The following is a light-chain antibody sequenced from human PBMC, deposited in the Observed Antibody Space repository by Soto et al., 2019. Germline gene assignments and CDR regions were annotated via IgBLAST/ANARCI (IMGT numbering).Light chain of an antibody. CDR1: SSDVGAYDY. V-gene: IGLV2-14*01. J-gene: IGLJ1*01. Sequence: QSALTQPASVSGSPGQSITISCTGTSSDVGAYDYVSWYQQHPDKAPKLIIYVVSNRPSGVSNCFSGSKSGNTASLTISGLQAEDEADYYCSLYTSSDTPYVFGTGTKLTVL. CDR3: SLYTSSDTPYV. CDR2: VVS.